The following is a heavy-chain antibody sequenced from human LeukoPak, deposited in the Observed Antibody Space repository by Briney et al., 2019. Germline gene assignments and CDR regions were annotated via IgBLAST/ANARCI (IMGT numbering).Heavy chain of an antibody. Sequence: PSETLSLTCTVSGGSISSGDYYWSWIRQPPGKGLEWLGYIYYSGSTYYNPSLKSRVTISVDTSKNQFSLKLSSVTAADTAVYYCARELEENTAIDYWGQGTLVTVSS. CDR3: ARELEENTAIDY. CDR1: GGSISSGDYY. J-gene: IGHJ4*02. CDR2: IYYSGST. D-gene: IGHD5-18*01. V-gene: IGHV4-30-4*01.